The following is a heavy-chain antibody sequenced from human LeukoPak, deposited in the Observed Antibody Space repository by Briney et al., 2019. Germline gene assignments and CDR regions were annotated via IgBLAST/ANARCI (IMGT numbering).Heavy chain of an antibody. CDR2: IYYSGST. CDR1: GGSTSSSSYY. D-gene: IGHD1-7*01. J-gene: IGHJ6*03. Sequence: SETLSLTCTVSGGSTSSSSYYWGWIRQPPGKGLEWIVNIYYSGSTYYNPSLRSRVTISVDTSKNEFSLKLSSVTAADTAVYYCAKTIYYYYYMDVWGKGTTVTVSS. CDR3: AKTIYYYYYMDV. V-gene: IGHV4-39*01.